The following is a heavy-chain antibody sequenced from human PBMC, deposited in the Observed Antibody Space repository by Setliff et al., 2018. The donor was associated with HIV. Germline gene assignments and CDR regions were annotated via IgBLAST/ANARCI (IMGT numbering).Heavy chain of an antibody. CDR2: IYTSGST. Sequence: SETLSLTCTVSGGSISSYYWSWIRQPAGKGLEWIGRIYTSGSTNYNPSLKSRVTMSVDTSKNQFSLKLSSVTAADTAVYYCARVSKTYWYSIPRDYYHHMDVWGQGTTVTVSS. CDR3: ARVSKTYWYSIPRDYYHHMDV. J-gene: IGHJ6*03. V-gene: IGHV4-4*07. CDR1: GGSISSYY. D-gene: IGHD2-8*02.